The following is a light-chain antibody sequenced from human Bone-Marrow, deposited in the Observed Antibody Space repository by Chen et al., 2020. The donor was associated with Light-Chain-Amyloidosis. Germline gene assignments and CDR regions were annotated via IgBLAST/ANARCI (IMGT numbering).Light chain of an antibody. CDR2: GSS. CDR3: QQYGTSPLT. Sequence: IVLSLSPGILSLSPGEGANLSCRVSQTISSNYLTWYQQKFGQAPRLLIYGSSSRATGIPDRFTGSGYGTDFTLTINRLEPEDFAMYDCQQYGTSPLTFGGGTKVEIK. J-gene: IGKJ4*01. V-gene: IGKV3-20*01. CDR1: QTISSNY.